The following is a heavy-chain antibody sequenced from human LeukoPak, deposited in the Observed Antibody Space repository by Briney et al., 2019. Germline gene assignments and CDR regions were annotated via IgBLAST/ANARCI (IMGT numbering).Heavy chain of an antibody. Sequence: PSETLSLTCTVSGGSISSHYWSWIRQPPGKGLEWIGYIYYSGSTNYNPSLKSRVTISVDTSKNQFSLKLSSVTAADTAVYYCARHLGTTVVPGFDYWGQGTLVTVSS. CDR1: GGSISSHY. CDR2: IYYSGST. CDR3: ARHLGTTVVPGFDY. D-gene: IGHD4-23*01. J-gene: IGHJ4*02. V-gene: IGHV4-59*08.